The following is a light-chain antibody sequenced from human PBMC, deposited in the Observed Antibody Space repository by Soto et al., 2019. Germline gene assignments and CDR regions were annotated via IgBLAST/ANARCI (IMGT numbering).Light chain of an antibody. CDR3: QQYNSYPYT. CDR2: DAS. Sequence: DIQMTQSPSTLSASVGDRVTITCRASQSISNWLAWYQQKPGKAPKLLIYDASTLESGGPSGFSGSGSGTEFTLTISSLQPDDSATYYCQQYNSYPYTFGQGTKLEIK. V-gene: IGKV1-5*01. CDR1: QSISNW. J-gene: IGKJ2*01.